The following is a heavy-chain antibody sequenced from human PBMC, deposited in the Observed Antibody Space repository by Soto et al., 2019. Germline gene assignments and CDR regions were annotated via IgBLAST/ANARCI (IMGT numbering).Heavy chain of an antibody. CDR1: GYTFTSYG. D-gene: IGHD6-13*01. CDR2: ISAYNGNT. V-gene: IGHV1-18*01. J-gene: IGHJ6*02. Sequence: ASVKVSCKASGYTFTSYGISWVRQAPGQGLEWMGWISAYNGNTNYAQKLQGRVTMTTDTSTSTAYMELRSLRSDDTAVYYCARESAGLDYYYYGMDVWGQGTTVTVSS. CDR3: ARESAGLDYYYYGMDV.